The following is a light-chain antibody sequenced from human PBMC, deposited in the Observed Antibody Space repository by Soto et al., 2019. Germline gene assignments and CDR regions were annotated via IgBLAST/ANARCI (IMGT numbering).Light chain of an antibody. J-gene: IGKJ1*01. CDR1: RSVTSNY. Sequence: EIVLTQSPGTLSLSPGERATLSRRASRSVTSNYLAWYQQKPGQAPRLLIFGASIRDTGIPDRFSGSGSGTDFTLTISRLEPEDFAVYYCQQYGSSPGTFGQGTKVDIK. V-gene: IGKV3-20*01. CDR3: QQYGSSPGT. CDR2: GAS.